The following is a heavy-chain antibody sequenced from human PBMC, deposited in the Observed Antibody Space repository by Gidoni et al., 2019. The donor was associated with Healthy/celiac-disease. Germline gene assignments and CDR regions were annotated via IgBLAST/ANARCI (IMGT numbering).Heavy chain of an antibody. CDR2: IYYSGST. Sequence: QLQLQESGPGLVKPSETLSLTFTVSGCPISSSSYSWGWIRQPPGKGLEWIGSIYYSGSTYYNPSLKSRVTISVDTSKNQFSLKLSSVTAADTAVYYCARHVALTYYDFWSGYPIDYWGQGTLVTVSS. CDR1: GCPISSSSYS. J-gene: IGHJ4*02. D-gene: IGHD3-3*01. V-gene: IGHV4-39*01. CDR3: ARHVALTYYDFWSGYPIDY.